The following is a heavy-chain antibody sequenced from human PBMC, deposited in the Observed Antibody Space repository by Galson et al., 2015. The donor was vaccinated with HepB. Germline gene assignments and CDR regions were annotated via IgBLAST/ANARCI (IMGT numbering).Heavy chain of an antibody. D-gene: IGHD6-19*01. J-gene: IGHJ4*01. V-gene: IGHV1-69*04. CDR1: GGTFSSYD. CDR2: IIPILGIA. Sequence: SVKVSCKASGGTFSSYDISWVRQAPRQGLEWMGRIIPILGIANYAQKFQGRVTITADKSTSTAYMELSSLRSEDTAVYYCARATGYSSGWYPQGSDHWGQGTRVTVSS. CDR3: ARATGYSSGWYPQGSDH.